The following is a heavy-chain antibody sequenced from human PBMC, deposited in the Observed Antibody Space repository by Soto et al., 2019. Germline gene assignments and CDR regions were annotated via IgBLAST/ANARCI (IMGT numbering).Heavy chain of an antibody. CDR3: ARDLRTMVRGVRGYYYYYGMDV. Sequence: SETLSLTCTVSGGSISSYYWSWIRQPAGKGLEWIGRIYTSGSTNYNPSLKSRVTMSVDTSKNQFSLKLSSVTAADTAVYYCARDLRTMVRGVRGYYYYYGMDVWGQGTTVTVS. CDR1: GGSISSYY. CDR2: IYTSGST. V-gene: IGHV4-4*07. D-gene: IGHD3-10*01. J-gene: IGHJ6*02.